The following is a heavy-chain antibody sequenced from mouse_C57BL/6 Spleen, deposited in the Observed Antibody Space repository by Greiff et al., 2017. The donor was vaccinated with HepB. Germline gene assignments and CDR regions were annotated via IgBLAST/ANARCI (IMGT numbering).Heavy chain of an antibody. CDR1: GYAFSSYW. V-gene: IGHV1-80*01. Sequence: VQGVESGAELVKPGASVKISCKASGYAFSSYWMNWVKQRPGKGLEWIGQIYPGDGDTNYNGKFKGKATLTADKSSSTAYMQLSSLTSEDSAVYFCAREDLTGTGYYFDYWGQGTTLIVSS. CDR3: AREDLTGTGYYFDY. J-gene: IGHJ2*01. CDR2: IYPGDGDT. D-gene: IGHD4-1*01.